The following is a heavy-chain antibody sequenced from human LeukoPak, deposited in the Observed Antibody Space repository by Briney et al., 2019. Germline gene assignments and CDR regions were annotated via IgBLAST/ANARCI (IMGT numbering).Heavy chain of an antibody. CDR2: INPSGGST. CDR3: ARDGIPYDSSGCYYLIDY. CDR1: GYTFTSYY. Sequence: ASVKVSCKASGYTFTSYYMHWVRQAPGQGLEWMGIINPSGGSTSYAQKFQGRVTMTRDTSTSTVYMELSSLRSGDTAVYYCARDGIPYDSSGCYYLIDYWGQGTLVTVSS. V-gene: IGHV1-46*01. D-gene: IGHD3-22*01. J-gene: IGHJ4*02.